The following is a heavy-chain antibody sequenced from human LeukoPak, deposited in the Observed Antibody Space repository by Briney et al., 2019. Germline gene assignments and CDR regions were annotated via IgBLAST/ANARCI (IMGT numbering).Heavy chain of an antibody. CDR2: ISAYNGDT. Sequence: ASVKASCKASGYTFTKYGISWVRQAPGQGLEWMGWISAYNGDTTYEQKLLGRVTLTTETSTSTAYMELGSLRSDDTAVYYCARVPSLRAFDYWGQGTLVTVSS. V-gene: IGHV1-18*01. D-gene: IGHD2-2*01. CDR3: ARVPSLRAFDY. J-gene: IGHJ4*02. CDR1: GYTFTKYG.